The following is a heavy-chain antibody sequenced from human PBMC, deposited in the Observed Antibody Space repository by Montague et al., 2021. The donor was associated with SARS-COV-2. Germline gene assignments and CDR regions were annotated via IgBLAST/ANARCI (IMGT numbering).Heavy chain of an antibody. CDR3: AHRRPLWGYFDY. Sequence: PALVKPTQTLTPTCTFSGFSLSTSGVGVGWIRQPPGKALEWLALIYWDDDKRYSPSLKSRLTITKDTSKNQVVLTMTNMDPVDTATYYCAHRRPLWGYFDYWGQGTLVTVSS. V-gene: IGHV2-5*02. D-gene: IGHD7-27*01. J-gene: IGHJ4*02. CDR2: IYWDDDK. CDR1: GFSLSTSGVG.